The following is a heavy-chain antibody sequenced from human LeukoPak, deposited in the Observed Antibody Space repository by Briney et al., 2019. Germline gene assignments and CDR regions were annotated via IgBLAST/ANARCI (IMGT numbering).Heavy chain of an antibody. CDR1: GYTFTGYY. D-gene: IGHD4-17*01. V-gene: IGHV1-2*02. CDR2: INPNSGGT. Sequence: ASVKVSFKASGYTFTGYYMHWVRQAPGQGLEWMGWINPNSGGTNYAQKFQGRVTMTRDTSISTAYMELSRLRSDDTAVYYCARGVGYGDYYFDYWGQGTLVTVSS. CDR3: ARGVGYGDYYFDY. J-gene: IGHJ4*02.